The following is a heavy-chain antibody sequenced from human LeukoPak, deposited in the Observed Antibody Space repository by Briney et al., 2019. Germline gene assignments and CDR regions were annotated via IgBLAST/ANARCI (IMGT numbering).Heavy chain of an antibody. J-gene: IGHJ5*02. D-gene: IGHD5-12*01. CDR1: GGTFSSYA. Sequence: GASVKVSCKASGGTFSSYAISWVRQAPGQGLEWMGGIIPIFGTANYAQKFQGRVTITADESTSTAYMELSSLRSEDTAVYYCARDGTVMATICSWFDPWGQGTLVTVSS. CDR3: ARDGTVMATICSWFDP. V-gene: IGHV1-69*13. CDR2: IIPIFGTA.